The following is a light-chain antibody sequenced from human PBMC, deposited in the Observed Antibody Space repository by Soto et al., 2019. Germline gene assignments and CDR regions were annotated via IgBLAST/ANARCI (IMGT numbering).Light chain of an antibody. CDR3: QQYNEYSWT. J-gene: IGKJ1*01. CDR1: QSISNW. CDR2: MAS. V-gene: IGKV1-5*03. Sequence: DIQMTQSPSTLSASVGDRVTITCRASQSISNWLAWYQQKPGKAPKLLIYMASSLESGVPSRFSGSGSGTEFTLTISSLQPDDFATYYCQQYNEYSWTFGQGTKVDIK.